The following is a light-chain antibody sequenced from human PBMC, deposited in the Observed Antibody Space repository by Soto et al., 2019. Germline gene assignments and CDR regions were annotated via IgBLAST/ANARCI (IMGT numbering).Light chain of an antibody. J-gene: IGKJ4*01. CDR3: QQYNIYPLT. CDR2: AAS. V-gene: IGKV1D-16*01. Sequence: DVQMTQSPSSLSASVGDRVTITCRASQDINSYLAWYQQKPGNAPKSLIYAASSLQTGVPSRFRGSEFGKDFPLTISNLQPEDSATYYCQQYNIYPLTFGGGTKVEIK. CDR1: QDINSY.